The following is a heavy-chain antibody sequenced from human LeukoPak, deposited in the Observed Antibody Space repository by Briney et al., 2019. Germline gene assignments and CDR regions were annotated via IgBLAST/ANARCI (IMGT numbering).Heavy chain of an antibody. CDR1: GFTVSTNY. J-gene: IGHJ3*02. V-gene: IGHV3-53*01. Sequence: GGSLRLSCAASGFTVSTNYVSWVRQAPGKGLEWVSVIYRSGSTFYADSVKGRFTISRDNSKNTLYLQMNRLRAEDTAVYYCARDSGHDAFDIWGQGTMVTVSS. CDR3: ARDSGHDAFDI. CDR2: IYRSGST.